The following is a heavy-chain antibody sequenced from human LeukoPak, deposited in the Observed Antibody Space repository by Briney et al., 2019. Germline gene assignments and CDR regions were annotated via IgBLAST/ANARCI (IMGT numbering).Heavy chain of an antibody. CDR1: GYTFTGYY. V-gene: IGHV1-2*06. CDR2: INPNSGGT. J-gene: IGHJ6*02. D-gene: IGHD6-13*01. CDR3: ARFGRGSSSDYYGMDV. Sequence: ASVKVPCKASGYTFTGYYMHWVRQAPGQGLEWMGRINPNSGGTNYAQKFQGRVTMTRDTSISTAYMELSRLRSDDTAVYYCARFGRGSSSDYYGMDVWGQGTTVTVSS.